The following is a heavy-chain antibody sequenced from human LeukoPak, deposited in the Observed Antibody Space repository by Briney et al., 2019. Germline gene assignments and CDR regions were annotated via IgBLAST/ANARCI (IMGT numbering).Heavy chain of an antibody. Sequence: GGSLRLSCAASGFTFSSYSMNWVRQAPGKGLEWVSYISSSSSTIYYADSVKGRFTISRDNAKNSLYLQMNSLRAEDTAVYYCASENYYDSSGYYYWGQGTRVTVSS. J-gene: IGHJ4*02. CDR2: ISSSSSTI. D-gene: IGHD3-22*01. CDR1: GFTFSSYS. CDR3: ASENYYDSSGYYY. V-gene: IGHV3-48*01.